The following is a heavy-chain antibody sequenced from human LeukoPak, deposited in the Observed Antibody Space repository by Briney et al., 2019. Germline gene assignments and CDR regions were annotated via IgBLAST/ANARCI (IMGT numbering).Heavy chain of an antibody. CDR2: ISWNSGNI. CDR1: GFTFDDYA. J-gene: IGHJ1*01. V-gene: IGHV3-9*01. D-gene: IGHD6-19*01. CDR3: TKVLVSSGWHGNFQH. Sequence: GGSLRLSCAASGFTFDDYAMHWVRQPPGKGLEWVSGISWNSGNIGYADSVKGRFTISRDNAKNSLYLQMNSLRAEDTALYYCTKVLVSSGWHGNFQHWGQGTLVTVSS.